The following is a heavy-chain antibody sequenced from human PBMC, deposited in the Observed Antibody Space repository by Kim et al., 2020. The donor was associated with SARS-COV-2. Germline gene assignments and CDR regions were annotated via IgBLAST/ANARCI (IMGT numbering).Heavy chain of an antibody. CDR3: ARDYYGSGSYYEGGHPNWFDP. V-gene: IGHV3-48*03. CDR1: GFTFSSYE. CDR2: ISSSGSTI. Sequence: GGSLRLSCAASGFTFSSYEMNWVRQAPGKGLEWVSYISSSGSTIYYADSVKGRFTISRDNAKNSLYLQMNSLRAEDTAVYYCARDYYGSGSYYEGGHPNWFDPWGQGTLVTVSS. J-gene: IGHJ5*02. D-gene: IGHD3-10*01.